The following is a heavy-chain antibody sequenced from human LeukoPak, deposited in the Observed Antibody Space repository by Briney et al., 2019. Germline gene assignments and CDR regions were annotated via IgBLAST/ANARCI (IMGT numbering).Heavy chain of an antibody. D-gene: IGHD7-27*01. CDR3: AKMAPGDPDYYQYMDV. J-gene: IGHJ6*03. V-gene: IGHV3-30*02. Sequence: PGGSLRLSCAASGFTFDDYAMHWVRQAPGKGLEWVAFIRYDGSNKYYAGSVKGRFTISRDNSKNTLYLQMNSLRAEDTAVYYCAKMAPGDPDYYQYMDVWGKGTTVTVSS. CDR2: IRYDGSNK. CDR1: GFTFDDYA.